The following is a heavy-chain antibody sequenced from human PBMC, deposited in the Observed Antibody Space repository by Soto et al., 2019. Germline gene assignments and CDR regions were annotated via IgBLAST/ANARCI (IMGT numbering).Heavy chain of an antibody. J-gene: IGHJ4*02. V-gene: IGHV3-74*01. CDR1: GFTFSSHW. CDR3: ARDMLGPRAFDY. Sequence: EVQLVESGGGIVQPGGSLRLSCSVSGFTFSSHWMHWVRQAPGKGLVWVSRISTDGSRTTYAVSVKGRVTISRDNAKNTLYLDMSSLRAEDTAVYYCARDMLGPRAFDYWGQGTLVTVSS. CDR2: ISTDGSRT. D-gene: IGHD3-10*02.